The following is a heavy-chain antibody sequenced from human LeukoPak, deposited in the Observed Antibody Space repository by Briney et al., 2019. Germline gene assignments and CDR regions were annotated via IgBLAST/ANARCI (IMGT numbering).Heavy chain of an antibody. V-gene: IGHV4-59*01. Sequence: SETLSLTCTVSGGSISSYYWSWIRQPPGKGLEWIGYVYYSGSTNYNPSLNSRVTISVDTSKNQFSLKLSSVTAADTAVYYCARVAYLVFDYWGQGTLATVSS. CDR1: GGSISSYY. CDR3: ARVAYLVFDY. CDR2: VYYSGST. J-gene: IGHJ4*02. D-gene: IGHD3-3*02.